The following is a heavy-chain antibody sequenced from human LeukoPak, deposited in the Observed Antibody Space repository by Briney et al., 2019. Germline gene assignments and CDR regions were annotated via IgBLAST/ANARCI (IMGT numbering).Heavy chain of an antibody. CDR3: AKGDYDILTGRPWGDAFDI. V-gene: IGHV3-30*18. J-gene: IGHJ3*02. CDR1: GFTFSSYG. D-gene: IGHD3-9*01. CDR2: ISYDGSNK. Sequence: GRSLRLSCAASGFTFSSYGMHWVRQAPGKGLEWVAVISYDGSNKYYADSVKGRLTISRDNSKNTLYLQMNSLRAEDTAVYYCAKGDYDILTGRPWGDAFDIWGQGTMVTVSS.